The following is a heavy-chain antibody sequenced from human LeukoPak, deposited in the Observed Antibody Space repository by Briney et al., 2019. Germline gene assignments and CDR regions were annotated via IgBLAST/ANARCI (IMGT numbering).Heavy chain of an antibody. CDR2: THYSGST. Sequence: SETLSLTCTVSGGSISDHYWSWIRQPPGKGLEYLGYTHYSGSTDSSPSLKSRVTISVDTSKNQFSLRLSSVTAADTAVYYCARAIAVAGTFAFDYWGQGTLVTVSS. CDR3: ARAIAVAGTFAFDY. V-gene: IGHV4-59*11. CDR1: GGSISDHY. J-gene: IGHJ4*02. D-gene: IGHD6-19*01.